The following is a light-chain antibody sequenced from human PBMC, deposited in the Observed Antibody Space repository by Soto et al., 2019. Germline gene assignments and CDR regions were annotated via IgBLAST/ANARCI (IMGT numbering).Light chain of an antibody. CDR3: QQSYSTPLT. J-gene: IGKJ4*01. Sequence: HLPQSPSSLSASVGARVTITCRASENIFSYVNWYQQKSGHAPKLLIFGTSSLHSGVPAGFSGSGSGTEFTLTINSLEPEDFATYYCQQSYSTPLTFGGGTKVDIK. CDR1: ENIFSY. CDR2: GTS. V-gene: IGKV1-39*01.